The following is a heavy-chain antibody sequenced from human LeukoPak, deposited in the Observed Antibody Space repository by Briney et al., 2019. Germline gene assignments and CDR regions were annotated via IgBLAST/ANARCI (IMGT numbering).Heavy chain of an antibody. D-gene: IGHD1-14*01. CDR3: ARDAEDFDY. V-gene: IGHV1-2*06. CDR2: INPSSGGT. CDR1: GYTFTSYD. J-gene: IGHJ4*02. Sequence: ASVKVSCKASGYTFTSYDINWVRQATGQGLEWMGRINPSSGGTNYAQKFQGRVTMTRDTSISTAYMELSRLSSDDTAVYYCARDAEDFDYWGQGTLVTVSS.